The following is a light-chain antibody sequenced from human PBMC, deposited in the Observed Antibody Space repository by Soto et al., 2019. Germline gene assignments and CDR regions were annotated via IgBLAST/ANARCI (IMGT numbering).Light chain of an antibody. CDR1: QAIRNY. CDR3: QKYNSAPLT. CDR2: AAS. J-gene: IGKJ1*01. Sequence: DIQMTQSPSSLSASVGDRVTITCRASQAIRNYLAWYQQKPGKVPKLLIYAASTLQSGVPSRFSGSGSGTDFTLTISSLQPEDVATSYCQKYNSAPLTFGQGTKVEIK. V-gene: IGKV1-27*01.